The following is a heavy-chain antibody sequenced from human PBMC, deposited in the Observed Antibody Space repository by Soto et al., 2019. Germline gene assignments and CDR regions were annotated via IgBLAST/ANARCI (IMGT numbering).Heavy chain of an antibody. CDR1: GFTFGSFP. CDR2: ISYDGSDK. Sequence: GGSLRLSCAASGFTFGSFPMHWVRQAPGKGLEWVVVISYDGSDKYYADSVKGRFTISRDNSKNTLYLQMNSLRAEDTAVYYCARDKMATVAGYYYMDVWGKGTTVTVSS. CDR3: ARDKMATVAGYYYMDV. J-gene: IGHJ6*03. V-gene: IGHV3-30*04. D-gene: IGHD6-19*01.